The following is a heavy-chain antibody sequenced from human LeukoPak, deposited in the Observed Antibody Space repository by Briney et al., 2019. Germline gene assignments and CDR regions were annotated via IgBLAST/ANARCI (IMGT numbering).Heavy chain of an antibody. CDR3: AGAFGPLASLQH. J-gene: IGHJ1*01. D-gene: IGHD3-10*01. CDR2: IYYSGST. Sequence: PSETLSLTCTVSGGSVSSGSYYWSWIRQPPGKGLEWIGYIYYSGSTNYNPSLKSRVTISVDTSKNQFSLKLSSVTAADTAVYYCAGAFGPLASLQHWGQGTLVTVSS. CDR1: GGSVSSGSYY. V-gene: IGHV4-61*01.